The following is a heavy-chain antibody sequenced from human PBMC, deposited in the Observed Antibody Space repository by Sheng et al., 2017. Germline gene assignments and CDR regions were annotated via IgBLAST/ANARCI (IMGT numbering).Heavy chain of an antibody. V-gene: IGHV4-59*01. J-gene: IGHJ3*02. CDR1: GGSISSYY. D-gene: IGHD3-22*01. CDR2: IYYSGST. CDR3: ARDGSYYDSSGYYYGRGAFDI. Sequence: QVQLQESGPGLVKPSETLSLTCTVSGGSISSYYWSWIRQPPGKGLEWIGYIYYSGSTNYNPSLKSRVTISVDTSKNQFSLKLSSVTAADTAVYYCARDGSYYDSSGYYYGRGAFDIWGQGTMVTVSS.